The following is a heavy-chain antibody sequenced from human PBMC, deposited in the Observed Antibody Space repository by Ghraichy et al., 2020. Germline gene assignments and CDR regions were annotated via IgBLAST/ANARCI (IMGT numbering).Heavy chain of an antibody. V-gene: IGHV2-70*01. D-gene: IGHD6-19*01. CDR3: ARIRSEYSSGWYYDY. Sequence: SGPTLVKPTQTLTLTCTFSGFSLSTSGMCVSWIRQPPGKALEWLALIDWDDDKYYSTSLKTRLTISKDTSKNQVVLTMTNMDPVDTATYYCARIRSEYSSGWYYDYWGQGTLVTVSS. CDR1: GFSLSTSGMC. J-gene: IGHJ4*02. CDR2: IDWDDDK.